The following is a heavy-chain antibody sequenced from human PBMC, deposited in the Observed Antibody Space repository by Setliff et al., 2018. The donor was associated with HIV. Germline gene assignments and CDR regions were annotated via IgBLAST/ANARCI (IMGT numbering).Heavy chain of an antibody. Sequence: SETLSLTCTVSGDSISSTIFYWGWIRQSPGKGLEWIGSVYYSGITYSNPSLKSRVTVPIDTSKNQFSLKLSSVTAADTAVYYCARDQDSGSPGWYFDLWGRGTLVTVSS. CDR3: ARDQDSGSPGWYFDL. D-gene: IGHD1-26*01. CDR2: VYYSGIT. CDR1: GDSISSTIFY. J-gene: IGHJ2*01. V-gene: IGHV4-39*07.